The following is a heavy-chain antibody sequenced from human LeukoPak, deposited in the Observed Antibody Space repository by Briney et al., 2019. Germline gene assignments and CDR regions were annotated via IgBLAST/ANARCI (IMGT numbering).Heavy chain of an antibody. CDR3: ARDRGTSGYIFDY. V-gene: IGHV3-53*01. CDR1: GLTVSSNS. Sequence: GGSPRLSCAASGLTVSSNSMRWVRQAPGKGLEWVSVIYSAGATYYADSVRGRFTISGDNSKNTVYLQMNSLRAEDMAVYYCARDRGTSGYIFDYWGRGTLVTVSS. D-gene: IGHD3-22*01. J-gene: IGHJ4*02. CDR2: IYSAGAT.